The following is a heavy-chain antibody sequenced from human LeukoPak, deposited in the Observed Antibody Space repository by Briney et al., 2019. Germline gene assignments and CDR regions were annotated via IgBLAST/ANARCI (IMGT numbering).Heavy chain of an antibody. CDR3: ARGSGDGYNFVY. CDR1: GGSISSSSYY. V-gene: IGHV4-39*07. CDR2: IYYSGST. J-gene: IGHJ4*02. Sequence: SETLSLTCTVSGGSISSSSYYWGWIRQPPGKGLEWIGSIYYSGSTNYNPSLKSRVTISVDTSKNQFSLKLSSVTAADTAVYYCARGSGDGYNFVYWGQGTLVTVSS. D-gene: IGHD5-24*01.